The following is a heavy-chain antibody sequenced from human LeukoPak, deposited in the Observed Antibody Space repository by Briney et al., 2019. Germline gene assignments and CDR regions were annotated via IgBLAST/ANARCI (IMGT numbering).Heavy chain of an antibody. CDR3: ARFRETTVTRDDPYYYMDV. V-gene: IGHV3-53*01. CDR1: GFTVSGNY. J-gene: IGHJ6*03. Sequence: GGSLRLSCAASGFTVSGNYISWLRQAPGKGLEWVSVVYSGVSTYYADSVKGRFTISRDSSKNTLYLQMDSLRAEDTAVYYCARFRETTVTRDDPYYYMDVWGKGTTVTVSS. CDR2: VYSGVST. D-gene: IGHD4-17*01.